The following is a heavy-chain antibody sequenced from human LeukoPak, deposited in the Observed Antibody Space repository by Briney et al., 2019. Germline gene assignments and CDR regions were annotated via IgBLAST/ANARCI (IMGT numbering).Heavy chain of an antibody. CDR1: GFTVSSNY. CDR2: IYSGGST. CDR3: ARDRSKGYFDY. Sequence: PGGSLRLSCAASGFTVSSNYMSWVRQAPGKGLEWVSVIYSGGSTYYADSVKGRFTISRDNSKNTLYLQMNSLRVEDTAVYYCARDRSKGYFDYWGQGTLVTVSS. J-gene: IGHJ4*02. V-gene: IGHV3-66*01.